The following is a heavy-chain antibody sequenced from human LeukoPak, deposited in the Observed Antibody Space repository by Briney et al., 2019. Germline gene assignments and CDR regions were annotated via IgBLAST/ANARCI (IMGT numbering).Heavy chain of an antibody. CDR1: GFTFSSYA. CDR3: AKDYQWARSGLRFLEWFDVGVDY. CDR2: ISGSGGST. Sequence: PGGSLRLSCAASGFTFSSYAMSWVRQAPGKGLEWVSAISGSGGSTYYADSVKGRFTISRDNSKNTLYLQMNSLRAEDTAVYYCAKDYQWARSGLRFLEWFDVGVDYWGQGTLVTVSS. D-gene: IGHD3-3*01. J-gene: IGHJ4*02. V-gene: IGHV3-23*01.